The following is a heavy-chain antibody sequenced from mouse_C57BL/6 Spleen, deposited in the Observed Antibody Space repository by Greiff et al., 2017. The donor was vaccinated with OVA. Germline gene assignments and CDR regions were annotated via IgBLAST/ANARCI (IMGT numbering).Heavy chain of an antibody. V-gene: IGHV1-66*01. CDR3: ARSDYYGSSPDY. D-gene: IGHD1-1*01. CDR1: GYSFTSYY. J-gene: IGHJ2*01. CDR2: IYPGSGNT. Sequence: QVQLQQSGPELVKPGASVKISCKASGYSFTSYYIHWVKQRPGQGLEWIGWIYPGSGNTKYNEKFKGKATLTADTSSSTAYMQLSSLSSEDSAVYYCARSDYYGSSPDYWGQGTTLTVSS.